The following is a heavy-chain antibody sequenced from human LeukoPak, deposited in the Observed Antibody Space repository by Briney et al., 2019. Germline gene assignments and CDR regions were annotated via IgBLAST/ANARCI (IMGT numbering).Heavy chain of an antibody. Sequence: GGSLRLSCAASGFTFSTYSMNWVRQAPGRGLEWVSFIGSGSSTIYYADSVKGRFTISRDNSKNTLYLQMNSLRAEDTAVYYCAKALSYYYMDVWGKGTTVTVSS. J-gene: IGHJ6*03. CDR3: AKALSYYYMDV. V-gene: IGHV3-48*01. CDR1: GFTFSTYS. CDR2: IGSGSSTI.